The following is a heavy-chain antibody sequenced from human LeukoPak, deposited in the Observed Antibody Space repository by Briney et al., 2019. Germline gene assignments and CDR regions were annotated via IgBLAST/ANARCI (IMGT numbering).Heavy chain of an antibody. J-gene: IGHJ4*02. D-gene: IGHD6-19*01. CDR3: ATGIAVTGTGG. V-gene: IGHV3-23*01. Sequence: GGSLRLSCVASGLTFSGQWLNWVRQAPGQGLEWVSAVTGSGSSTYYADSVKGRFTTSRDNSKNTLYLQMNSLRAGDTAVYYCATGIAVTGTGGWGQGTLVTVSS. CDR2: VTGSGSST. CDR1: GLTFSGQW.